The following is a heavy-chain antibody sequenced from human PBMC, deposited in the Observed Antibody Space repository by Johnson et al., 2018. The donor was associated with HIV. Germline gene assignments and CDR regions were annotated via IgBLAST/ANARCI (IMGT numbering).Heavy chain of an antibody. CDR3: ARDHFDSGSWRDAFDI. D-gene: IGHD1-26*01. Sequence: VQLVESGGDLVQPGGSLRLSCVGSGFTFSHNWMSWVRQAPGKGPEWVANIKEDGSEKYYADSVKGRFTISRDNSKNTLYLQMGSLRAEDMAVYYCARDHFDSGSWRDAFDIWGQGTMVTVSS. V-gene: IGHV3-7*01. J-gene: IGHJ3*02. CDR2: IKEDGSEK. CDR1: GFTFSHNW.